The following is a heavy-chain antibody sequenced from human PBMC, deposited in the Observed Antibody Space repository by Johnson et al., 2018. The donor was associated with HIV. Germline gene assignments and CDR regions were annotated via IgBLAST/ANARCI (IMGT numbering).Heavy chain of an antibody. CDR3: ARDQAPWGDDAFDI. J-gene: IGHJ3*02. CDR1: GFTVSSNY. Sequence: VQLVESGGGLVQPGRSLRLSCAASGFTVSSNYMSWVRQAPRKGLEWVSVISGSGGSTYYADSVKGRFTISRDNSKNTLYLQMNSLRAEDTALYYCARDQAPWGDDAFDIWGQGTMVIVSS. V-gene: IGHV3-66*02. CDR2: ISGSGGST. D-gene: IGHD3-16*01.